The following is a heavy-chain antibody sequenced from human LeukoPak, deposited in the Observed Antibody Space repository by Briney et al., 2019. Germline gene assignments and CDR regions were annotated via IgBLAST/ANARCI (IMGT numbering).Heavy chain of an antibody. D-gene: IGHD6-13*01. Sequence: GASVRVSCKASGYTFTSYGISWVRQAPGQGLEWMGWISAYNGNTNYAQKLQGRVTMTTDTSTSTAYMELRSLRSDDTAVYYCARTPNGYSSSWTYNWFDPWGQGTLVTVSS. CDR1: GYTFTSYG. V-gene: IGHV1-18*01. CDR2: ISAYNGNT. CDR3: ARTPNGYSSSWTYNWFDP. J-gene: IGHJ5*02.